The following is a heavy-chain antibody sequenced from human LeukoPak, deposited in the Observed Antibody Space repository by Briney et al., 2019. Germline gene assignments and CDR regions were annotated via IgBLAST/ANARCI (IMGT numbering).Heavy chain of an antibody. J-gene: IGHJ4*02. CDR3: ARGALEIGSLAARRGFYFDD. D-gene: IGHD6-6*01. CDR1: GYTFTSNH. CDR2: INPSGGST. V-gene: IGHV1-46*01. Sequence: VASVKVSCKASGYTFTSNHIHWVRQAPGQGLEWMGMINPSGGSTNYAQKFQGRLIMSRDTFTSTVSMELRSLRSEDTAVYYCARGALEIGSLAARRGFYFDDWGQGTLVTVSS.